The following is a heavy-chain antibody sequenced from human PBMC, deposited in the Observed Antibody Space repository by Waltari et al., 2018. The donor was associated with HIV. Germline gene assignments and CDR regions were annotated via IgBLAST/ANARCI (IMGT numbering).Heavy chain of an antibody. D-gene: IGHD3-10*01. CDR1: GFPFNSYW. CDR3: ARTYGSGSFEY. V-gene: IGHV3-7*01. J-gene: IGHJ4*02. CDR2: IKEDGSEK. Sequence: EVQLVESGGGLVQPGGSLRLSCAASGFPFNSYWMSWVRQAPGKGLEWVANIKEDGSEKYYVDSVKGRFTISRDNAKNSLYLQMNSLRAEDTAVYYCARTYGSGSFEYWGQGTLVTVSS.